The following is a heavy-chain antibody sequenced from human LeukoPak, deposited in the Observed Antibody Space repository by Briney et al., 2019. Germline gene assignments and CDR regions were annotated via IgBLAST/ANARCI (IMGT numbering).Heavy chain of an antibody. V-gene: IGHV4-39*06. J-gene: IGHJ6*03. CDR2: INYRGAV. Sequence: SETLSLTCTVSDGSTTGTRYYWGWFRQTPGKGPEWIGNINYRGAVYYNPSLRSQATISLDTSKNQFPLRLTSVTAADTAVYFCARVTKYDNSRNNYYMDVWGKGTTVTVSS. D-gene: IGHD4-17*01. CDR1: DGSTTGTRYY. CDR3: ARVTKYDNSRNNYYMDV.